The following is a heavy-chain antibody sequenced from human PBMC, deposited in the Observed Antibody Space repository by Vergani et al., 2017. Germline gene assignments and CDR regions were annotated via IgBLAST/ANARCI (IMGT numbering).Heavy chain of an antibody. CDR3: ARDRGGHSKDFQH. CDR2: ISSSSSTI. D-gene: IGHD4-23*01. J-gene: IGHJ1*01. Sequence: EVQLLESGGGLVQPGGSLRLSCEASGFSFPGYAMSWVRQAPGKGLEWVSYISSSSSTIYYVDSVKGRFTISRDNAKNSLFLQMNSLRAEDTAVYYCARDRGGHSKDFQHWGQGTLVTVSS. CDR1: GFSFPGYA. V-gene: IGHV3-48*01.